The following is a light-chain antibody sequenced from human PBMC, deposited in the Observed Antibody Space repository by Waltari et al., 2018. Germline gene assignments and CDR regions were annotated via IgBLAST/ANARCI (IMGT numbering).Light chain of an antibody. J-gene: IGKJ1*01. CDR3: QQYNKYSWT. V-gene: IGKV1-5*03. CDR1: QSVRTY. Sequence: DIQMTKSPSTLSASVGDRVTITCRASQSVRTYLAWYQQKPGKAPKLLIYKASTLESGVPSRFSGSGSETEFTLTIASLQPDDFGTYYCQQYNKYSWTFGQGTEVDIK. CDR2: KAS.